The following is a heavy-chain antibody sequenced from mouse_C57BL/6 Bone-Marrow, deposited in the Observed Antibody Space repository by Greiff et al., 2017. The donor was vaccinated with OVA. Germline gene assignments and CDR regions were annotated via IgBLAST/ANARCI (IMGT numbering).Heavy chain of an antibody. D-gene: IGHD1-1*01. V-gene: IGHV5-6*01. CDR1: GFTFSSYG. Sequence: DVLLVESGGDLVKPGGSLKLSCAASGFTFSSYGMSWVRQTPDKRLEWVATISSGGSYTYYPDSVKGRFTISRDNAKNTLYLQMSSLKSEDTAMYCCTRHYYGSFDYWGQGTTLTVSS. CDR2: ISSGGSYT. J-gene: IGHJ2*01. CDR3: TRHYYGSFDY.